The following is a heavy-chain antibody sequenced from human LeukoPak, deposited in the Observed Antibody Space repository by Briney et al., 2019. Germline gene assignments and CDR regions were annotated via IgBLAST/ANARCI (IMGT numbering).Heavy chain of an antibody. D-gene: IGHD2-2*01. J-gene: IGHJ5*02. CDR1: GYTFTGYY. CDR2: INPNSGGT. Sequence: ASVKVSCKASGYTFTGYYMHWVRQAPGQGLEWMGWINPNSGGTNYAQKFQGRVTMTRDTSISTAYMELSRLRSDDTAVYYCARARWYQLLSWFDPWGQGTLVTVSP. CDR3: ARARWYQLLSWFDP. V-gene: IGHV1-2*02.